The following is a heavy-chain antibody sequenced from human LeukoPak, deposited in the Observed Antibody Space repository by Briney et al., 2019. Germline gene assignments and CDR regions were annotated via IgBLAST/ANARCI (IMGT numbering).Heavy chain of an antibody. CDR3: ARGPYYYDSSGYYYVLGDAFDI. Sequence: ASVKVSCKASGGTFSSYIINWVRQAPGQGLEWMGWINTNTGNPTYAQGFTGRFVFSLDTSVSTAYLQISSLKAEDTAVYYCARGPYYYDSSGYYYVLGDAFDIWGQGTMVTVSS. V-gene: IGHV7-4-1*02. J-gene: IGHJ3*02. D-gene: IGHD3-22*01. CDR2: INTNTGNP. CDR1: GGTFSSYI.